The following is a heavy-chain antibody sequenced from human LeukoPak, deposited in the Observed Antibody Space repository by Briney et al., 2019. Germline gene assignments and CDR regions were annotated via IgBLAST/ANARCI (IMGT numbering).Heavy chain of an antibody. CDR2: ISYDGSNK. CDR1: GFTFSSYG. J-gene: IGHJ5*02. V-gene: IGHV3-30*18. Sequence: GGSLRLSCAASGFTFSSYGMHWVRQAPGKGLEWVAVISYDGSNKYYADSVKGRFTISRDNSKNTLYLQMNSLRAEDTALYYCAKDHYDSSGSWGQGTLVTVSS. CDR3: AKDHYDSSGS. D-gene: IGHD3-22*01.